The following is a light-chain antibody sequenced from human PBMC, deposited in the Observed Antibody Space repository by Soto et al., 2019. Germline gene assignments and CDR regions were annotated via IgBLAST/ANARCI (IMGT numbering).Light chain of an antibody. CDR1: QGISSA. CDR2: GAS. V-gene: IGKV1D-13*01. J-gene: IGKJ1*01. Sequence: IQMTQSPSSLSASVGDRVTLTCRTSQGISSALAWFQQKPGKSPKLLIYGASTLEGGVPSRFSGSGSGTDFTLTISSLQPEDFATYYCQQFNNFPWTFGPGTKVDIK. CDR3: QQFNNFPWT.